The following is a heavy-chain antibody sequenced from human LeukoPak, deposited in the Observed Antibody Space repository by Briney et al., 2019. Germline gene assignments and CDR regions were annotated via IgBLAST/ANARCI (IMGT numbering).Heavy chain of an antibody. Sequence: GGSLRLSCAASGLSFSSYTFNWVRQTPGKGLEWISYISDSSSTIYYADSVKGRFTISRDNSKSTLCLQMNSLRAEDTAVYYCAKQLGYCSDGSCYFPYWGQGTLVTVSS. CDR3: AKQLGYCSDGSCYFPY. J-gene: IGHJ4*02. CDR2: ISDSSSTI. D-gene: IGHD2-15*01. V-gene: IGHV3-48*01. CDR1: GLSFSSYT.